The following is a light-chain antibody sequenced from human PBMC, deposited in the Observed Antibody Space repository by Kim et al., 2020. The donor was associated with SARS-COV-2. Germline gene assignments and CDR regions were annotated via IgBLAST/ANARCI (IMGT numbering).Light chain of an antibody. V-gene: IGKV3-11*01. Sequence: LSPGERATRSCRAIQTVSSSLAWYQQKPGQAPRLFIYDTSERATGIPSMFSGSGSGTDFTLTISSLEPEDFAGYYCQQRSNWRWTFGQGTKVDIK. J-gene: IGKJ1*01. CDR1: QTVSSS. CDR2: DTS. CDR3: QQRSNWRWT.